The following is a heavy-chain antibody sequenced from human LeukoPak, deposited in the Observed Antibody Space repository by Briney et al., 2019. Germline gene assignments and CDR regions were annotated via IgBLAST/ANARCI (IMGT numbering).Heavy chain of an antibody. J-gene: IGHJ4*02. V-gene: IGHV3-21*01. CDR3: ATSNSWYYFDY. CDR2: ISSSSSYI. Sequence: GGSLRLSCSASGFTFSNYNMNWVRQAPGKGLEWVSSISSSSSYIYYADSVKKGRFTISRDNAKNSLYLKMNSLRAEDTAVYYCATSNSWYYFDYWGQGTLVTVSS. CDR1: GFTFSNYN. D-gene: IGHD6-13*01.